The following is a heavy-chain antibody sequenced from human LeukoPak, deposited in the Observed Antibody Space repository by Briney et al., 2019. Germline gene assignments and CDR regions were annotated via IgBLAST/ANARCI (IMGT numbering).Heavy chain of an antibody. CDR1: GFTFSDYY. V-gene: IGHV3-11*06. D-gene: IGHD6-19*01. J-gene: IGHJ2*01. CDR2: ISSSSSYT. Sequence: GGSLRLSCAASGFTFSDYYMSWIRQAPGKGLEWVSYISSSSSYTNYADSVKGRFTISRDNAKNTLYLQMNSLRVEDTAVYYCARAVAGYIDLWGRGTLVTVSS. CDR3: ARAVAGYIDL.